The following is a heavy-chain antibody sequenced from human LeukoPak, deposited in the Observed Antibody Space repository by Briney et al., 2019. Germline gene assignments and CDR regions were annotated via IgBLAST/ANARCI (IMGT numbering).Heavy chain of an antibody. D-gene: IGHD6-19*01. CDR1: GYTFSDYS. Sequence: ASVKVSCKASGYTFSDYSMHWVRQAPGQGLEWMGWINPNSGGTTYAEKFQGRVTMTRDTSITTAYMELSSLRSDDTAMYYCATLRRSGWYIGDWGQGTLVTVSS. V-gene: IGHV1-2*02. CDR2: INPNSGGT. CDR3: ATLRRSGWYIGD. J-gene: IGHJ4*02.